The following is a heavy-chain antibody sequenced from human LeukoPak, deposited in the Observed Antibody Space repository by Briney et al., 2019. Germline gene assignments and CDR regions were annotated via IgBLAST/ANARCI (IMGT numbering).Heavy chain of an antibody. J-gene: IGHJ5*02. CDR3: TRFSWNGLNFFDP. D-gene: IGHD3-3*01. CDR1: GDSVSSSSTT. CDR2: TYYRSKWYN. Sequence: SQTLSLTCAISGDSVSSSSTTWDWIRQSPSRGLEWLGRTYYRSKWYNDYAVSVKGRISINADTSNNQFSLQLNSVTPEDTAVYYCTRFSWNGLNFFDPWGQGTLVTVSS. V-gene: IGHV6-1*01.